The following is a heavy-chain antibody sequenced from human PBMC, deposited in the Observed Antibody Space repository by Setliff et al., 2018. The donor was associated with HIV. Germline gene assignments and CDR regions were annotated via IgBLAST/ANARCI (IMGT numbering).Heavy chain of an antibody. D-gene: IGHD1-26*01. Sequence: SVKVSCKASGGTFSNYAINWVRQAPGQGLEWMGGIIPIFGTANHAQKLQGRVTITADEFTSTAYLELSSLTSEDTAVYYCATGLDRSTINAGFGIWGQGTMVTVSS. V-gene: IGHV1-69*13. J-gene: IGHJ3*02. CDR3: ATGLDRSTINAGFGI. CDR2: IIPIFGTA. CDR1: GGTFSNYA.